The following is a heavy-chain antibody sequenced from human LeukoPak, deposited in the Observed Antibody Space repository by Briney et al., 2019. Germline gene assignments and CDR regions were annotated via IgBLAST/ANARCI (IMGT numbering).Heavy chain of an antibody. CDR1: GFTFSSYA. Sequence: GGSLRLSCAASGFTFSSYAMNWVRQAPVKGLEWVSGISESSGSTYYADSVKGRFTISRDNSKNTLYLQMNSLRAEDTAVYYCALVDYSNYRTVGYWGQGTLVTVSS. CDR2: ISESSGST. D-gene: IGHD4-11*01. CDR3: ALVDYSNYRTVGY. J-gene: IGHJ4*02. V-gene: IGHV3-23*01.